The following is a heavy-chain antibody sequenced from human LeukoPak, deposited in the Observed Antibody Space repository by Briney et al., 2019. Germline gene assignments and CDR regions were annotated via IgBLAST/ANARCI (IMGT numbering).Heavy chain of an antibody. D-gene: IGHD6-19*01. CDR2: INPNSGGT. Sequence: GASVKVSCKASGYTFTGYYMHWVRQAPGQGLEWMGRINPNSGGTNYAQKCQGRVTMTRDTSISTAYMELSRLRSDDTAVYYCARDFRAVAGTINYWGQGTLVTVSS. V-gene: IGHV1-2*06. CDR3: ARDFRAVAGTINY. CDR1: GYTFTGYY. J-gene: IGHJ4*02.